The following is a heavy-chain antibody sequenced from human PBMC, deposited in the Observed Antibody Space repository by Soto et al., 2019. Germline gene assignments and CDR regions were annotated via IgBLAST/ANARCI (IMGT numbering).Heavy chain of an antibody. Sequence: VGSLRLSCAASGFTFSSYGMHWVRQAPGKGLEWVAVISYDGSNKYYADSVKGRFTISRDNSKNTLYLQMNSLRAEDTAVYYCAKGLAYCGGDCYSHFDLWGRGTLVTVSS. CDR3: AKGLAYCGGDCYSHFDL. CDR1: GFTFSSYG. CDR2: ISYDGSNK. D-gene: IGHD2-21*02. J-gene: IGHJ2*01. V-gene: IGHV3-30*18.